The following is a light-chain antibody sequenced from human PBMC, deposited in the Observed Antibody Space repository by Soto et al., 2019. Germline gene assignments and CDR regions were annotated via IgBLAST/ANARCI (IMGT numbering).Light chain of an antibody. CDR1: SSDIGGYNY. V-gene: IGLV2-14*03. Sequence: QPALTQSASVSGSPGQSITISCTGTSSDIGGYNYVSWYQHHPGKAPKLIIYDVSSRPSGVSNRFSGSKSGNTASLTISGLQAEDEADYYCASYTSSSTVVFGGGTKLTVL. J-gene: IGLJ2*01. CDR2: DVS. CDR3: ASYTSSSTVV.